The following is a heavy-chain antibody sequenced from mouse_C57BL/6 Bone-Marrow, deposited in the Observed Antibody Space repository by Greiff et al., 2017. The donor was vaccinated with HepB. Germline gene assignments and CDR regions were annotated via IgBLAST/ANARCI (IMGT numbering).Heavy chain of an antibody. Sequence: QVHVKQSGPELVKPGASVKISCKASGYAFSSSWMNWVKQRPGKGLEWIGRIYPGDGDTNYNGKFKGKATLTADKSSSTAYMQLSSLTSEDSAVYFCARLWGNYRFDYWGQGTTLTVSS. V-gene: IGHV1-82*01. CDR1: GYAFSSSW. CDR2: IYPGDGDT. J-gene: IGHJ2*01. D-gene: IGHD2-1*01. CDR3: ARLWGNYRFDY.